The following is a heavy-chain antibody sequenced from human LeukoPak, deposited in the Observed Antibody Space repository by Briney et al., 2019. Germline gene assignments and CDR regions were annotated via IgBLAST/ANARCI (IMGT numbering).Heavy chain of an antibody. CDR3: ARDDSTHWFDP. J-gene: IGHJ5*02. CDR2: ISAYNGNT. CDR1: GYTFTGYY. V-gene: IGHV1-18*04. D-gene: IGHD6-13*01. Sequence: ASVKVSCKASGYTFTGYYMHWVRQAPGQGLEWMGWISAYNGNTNYAQKLQGRVTMTTDTSTSTAYMELRSLRSDDTAVYYCARDDSTHWFDPWGQGTLVTVSS.